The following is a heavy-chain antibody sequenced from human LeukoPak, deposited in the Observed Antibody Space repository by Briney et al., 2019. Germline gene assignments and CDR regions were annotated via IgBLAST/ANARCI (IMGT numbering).Heavy chain of an antibody. CDR1: GYTFTSYA. D-gene: IGHD3-10*01. CDR2: INAGNGST. V-gene: IGHV1-3*01. CDR3: ARVITVRGVMGAFDI. Sequence: ASVKVSCKASGYTFTSYAMHWVRQAPGQRLEWMGWINAGNGSTKYSQKFQGRVTITRDTSASTAYMELSSLRSEDTAVYYCARVITVRGVMGAFDIWGQGTMVTVSS. J-gene: IGHJ3*02.